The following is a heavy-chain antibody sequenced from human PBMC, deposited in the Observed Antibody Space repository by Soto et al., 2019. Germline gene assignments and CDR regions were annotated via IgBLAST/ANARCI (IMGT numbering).Heavy chain of an antibody. J-gene: IGHJ4*02. D-gene: IGHD6-19*01. CDR2: MSWRSGNI. V-gene: IGHV3-9*01. CDR1: GFAFDEFA. CDR3: AKDRYSSGRGDLDY. Sequence: EVQLVESGGGLVQPGRSLRLSCATSGFAFDEFAVHWVRQAPGKGLEWASGMSWRSGNINYGDSVKGRFTISRDNAKKSLYLQMNSLRAEDTAIYYCAKDRYSSGRGDLDYWGQGTLVTVSS.